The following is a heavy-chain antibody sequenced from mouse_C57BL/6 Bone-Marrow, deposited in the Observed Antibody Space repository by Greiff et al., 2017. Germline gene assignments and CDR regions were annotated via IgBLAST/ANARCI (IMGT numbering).Heavy chain of an antibody. CDR2: IHPNSGST. CDR1: GYTFTSYW. Sequence: VQLQQPGAELVKPGASVKLSCKASGYTFTSYWMHWVKQRPGQGLELIGMIHPNSGSTNYNEKFKSKATLTVDKSSSTAYMQISSLTSEDSAVYYCAGGYYLFAYWGQGTLVTVSA. J-gene: IGHJ3*01. V-gene: IGHV1-64*01. CDR3: AGGYYLFAY. D-gene: IGHD2-3*01.